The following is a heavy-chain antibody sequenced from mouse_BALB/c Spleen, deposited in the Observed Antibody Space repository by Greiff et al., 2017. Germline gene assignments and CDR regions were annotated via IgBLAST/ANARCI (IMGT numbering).Heavy chain of an antibody. CDR1: GFSLTSYG. Sequence: QVQLQQSGPGLVQPSQSLSITCTVSGFSLTSYGVHWVRQSPGKGLEWLGVIWSGGSTDYNAAFISRLSISKDNSKSQVFFKMNSRQANDTAIYYCASYDYLAYWGQGTLVTVSA. CDR2: IWSGGST. D-gene: IGHD2-4*01. CDR3: ASYDYLAY. J-gene: IGHJ3*01. V-gene: IGHV2-2*02.